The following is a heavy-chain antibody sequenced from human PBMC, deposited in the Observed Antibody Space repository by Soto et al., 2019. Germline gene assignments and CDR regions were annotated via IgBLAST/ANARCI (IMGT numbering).Heavy chain of an antibody. Sequence: QVQLQQWGAGLLKPSETLSLTCAVYGGSFSGYYWSWIRQPPRTGLEWIGESNHSGSTNYNQTLNSRVTRSVDTIKIQVSLKPGSVTAACTGDDYWAMPHTARRYYYYSGIDVWGQGTPVTVSS. D-gene: IGHD6-6*01. CDR3: AMPHTARRYYYYSGIDV. CDR2: SNHSGST. CDR1: GGSFSGYY. J-gene: IGHJ6*02. V-gene: IGHV4-34*01.